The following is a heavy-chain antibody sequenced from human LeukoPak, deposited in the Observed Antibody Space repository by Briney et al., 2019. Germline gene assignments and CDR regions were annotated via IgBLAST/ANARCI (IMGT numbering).Heavy chain of an antibody. D-gene: IGHD5-18*01. CDR2: ISYDGTNK. CDR3: AKEAYRYGYFDY. J-gene: IGHJ4*02. Sequence: GGSLRLSCAASGITFSSYSMNWVRQAPGKGLEWVAVISYDGTNKYYGDSVKGRITISRDNSKNTFYLQMDSLRAEDTAVYYCAKEAYRYGYFDYWGQGALVTVSS. V-gene: IGHV3-30*18. CDR1: GITFSSYS.